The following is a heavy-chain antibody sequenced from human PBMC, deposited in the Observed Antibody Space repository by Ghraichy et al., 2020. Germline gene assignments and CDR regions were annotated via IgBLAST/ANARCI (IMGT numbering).Heavy chain of an antibody. J-gene: IGHJ2*01. CDR3: ARGLNFWSGYYTAPDWYFDL. D-gene: IGHD3-3*01. Sequence: ASVKVSCKASGYTFTSYAMHWVLQAPGQRLEWMGWINAGNGNTKYSQKFQGRVTITRDTSASTAYMELSSLRSEDTAVYYCARGLNFWSGYYTAPDWYFDLWGRGTLVTVSS. V-gene: IGHV1-3*01. CDR2: INAGNGNT. CDR1: GYTFTSYA.